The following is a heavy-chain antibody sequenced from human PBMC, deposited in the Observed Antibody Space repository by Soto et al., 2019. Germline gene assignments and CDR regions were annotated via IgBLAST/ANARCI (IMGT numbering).Heavy chain of an antibody. CDR1: GFTFSNYA. CDR3: ARQLDISGLRPFDY. V-gene: IGHV3-23*01. Sequence: EVQLLESGGGLVQPGGSLRLSCTASGFTFSNYAMNWVRQAPGKGLEWVSSMSLGDETTNFANSVKGRFTISREISKNTVYLQMDSLRADDSAIYYCARQLDISGLRPFDYWGQGTLVTVSS. J-gene: IGHJ4*02. D-gene: IGHD6-19*01. CDR2: MSLGDETT.